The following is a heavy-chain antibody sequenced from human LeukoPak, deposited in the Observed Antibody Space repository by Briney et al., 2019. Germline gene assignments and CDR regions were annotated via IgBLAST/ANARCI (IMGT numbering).Heavy chain of an antibody. CDR1: GGSISSSPYY. V-gene: IGHV4-39*07. CDR3: AKGAGGFSYYNWFDP. Sequence: SETLSLTCTVSGGSISSSPYYWGWIRQPPGKGLEWIGSIYYSGTTHYSPSLESRVTISVDASKNQFSLKLASVTAADTAIYYCAKGAGGFSYYNWFDPWGQGTLVTVSS. CDR2: IYYSGTT. J-gene: IGHJ5*02. D-gene: IGHD5-18*01.